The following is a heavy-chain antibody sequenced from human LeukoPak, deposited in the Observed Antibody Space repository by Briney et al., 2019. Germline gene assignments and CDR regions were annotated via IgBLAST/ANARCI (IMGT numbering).Heavy chain of an antibody. Sequence: PGGSLRLSCAASGFTFSSYSMNWVRQAPGKGLEWVANINQDGTEKYYVDSVKGRFTISRDNAKNSLYLQMNSLRAEDTAVYYCARDRSSGWDDYWGQGTLVTVSS. CDR1: GFTFSSYS. D-gene: IGHD6-19*01. J-gene: IGHJ4*02. CDR2: INQDGTEK. CDR3: ARDRSSGWDDY. V-gene: IGHV3-7*01.